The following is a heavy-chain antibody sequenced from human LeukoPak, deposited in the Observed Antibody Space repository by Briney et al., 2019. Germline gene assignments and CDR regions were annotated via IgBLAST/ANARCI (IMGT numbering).Heavy chain of an antibody. J-gene: IGHJ4*02. CDR1: GFTFRSYA. CDR3: AKGRGYSYAVDY. CDR2: ISGSGGST. D-gene: IGHD5-18*01. V-gene: IGHV3-23*01. Sequence: PGGSLRLSCAASGFTFRSYAMSWVRQAPGKGLEWVSAISGSGGSTYYADSVKGRFTISRDNSNNTLYLQMNSLRAEDTAVYYCAKGRGYSYAVDYWGQGTLVTVSS.